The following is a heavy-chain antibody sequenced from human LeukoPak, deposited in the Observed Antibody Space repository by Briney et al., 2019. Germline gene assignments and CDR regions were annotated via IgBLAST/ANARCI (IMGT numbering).Heavy chain of an antibody. CDR1: GFTVSSNY. CDR2: IYSGGST. CDR3: AGGAAVVSLDY. J-gene: IGHJ4*02. V-gene: IGHV3-53*01. Sequence: PGGSLRLSCAASGFTVSSNYMSWVRQAPGKGLEWVSVIYSGGSTYYAASVTGRFTISRDNPQNTLYLQRNSLRAEDTAVYYCAGGAAVVSLDYWGQGTLVTVSS. D-gene: IGHD6-13*01.